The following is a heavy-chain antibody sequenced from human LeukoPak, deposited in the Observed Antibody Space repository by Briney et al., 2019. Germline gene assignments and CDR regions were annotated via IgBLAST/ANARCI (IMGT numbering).Heavy chain of an antibody. Sequence: SETLSLTCTVSGGSISSYYWSWIRQPPGKGLEWIGEINHSGSTNYNPSLKSRVTISVDTSKNQFSLKLSSVTAADTAVYYCARGRKVGIAVAGSRRYYHMDVWGKGTTVTISS. D-gene: IGHD6-19*01. V-gene: IGHV4-34*01. CDR3: ARGRKVGIAVAGSRRYYHMDV. CDR1: GGSISSYY. J-gene: IGHJ6*03. CDR2: INHSGST.